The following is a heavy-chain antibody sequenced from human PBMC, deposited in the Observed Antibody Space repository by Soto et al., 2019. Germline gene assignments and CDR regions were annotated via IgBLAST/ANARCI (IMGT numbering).Heavy chain of an antibody. CDR2: IYYSGST. CDR1: GGSISSSSYC. Sequence: QLQLQESGPGLVKPSETLSLTCTVSGGSISSSSYCWGWIRQPPGKGLEWIGSIYYSGSTYYNPSLKSRVTISVDTSKNQFSLKLSSVTAADTAVYYCARQQIYYDSSGYYYPDGAFDIWGQGTMVTVSS. D-gene: IGHD3-22*01. V-gene: IGHV4-39*01. J-gene: IGHJ3*02. CDR3: ARQQIYYDSSGYYYPDGAFDI.